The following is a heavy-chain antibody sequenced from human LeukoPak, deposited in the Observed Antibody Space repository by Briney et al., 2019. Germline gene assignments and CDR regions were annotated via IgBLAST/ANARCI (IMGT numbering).Heavy chain of an antibody. CDR1: GYTSTSYG. CDR3: ARPPISVRRFDY. J-gene: IGHJ4*02. Sequence: ASVKVSCKASGYTSTSYGISWVRQAPGQGLEWMGWISAYNGNTNYAQKLQGRVTMTTDTSTSTAYMELRSLRSDDTAVYYCARPPISVRRFDYWGQGTLVTVSS. D-gene: IGHD2-2*01. CDR2: ISAYNGNT. V-gene: IGHV1-18*01.